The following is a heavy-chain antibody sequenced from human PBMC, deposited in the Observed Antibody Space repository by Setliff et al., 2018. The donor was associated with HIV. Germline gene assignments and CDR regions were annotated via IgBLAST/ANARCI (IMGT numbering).Heavy chain of an antibody. J-gene: IGHJ6*02. V-gene: IGHV4-38-2*01. CDR3: ARIFGDQGYYYGMDV. Sequence: SETLSLTCDVSGFSISSRYYWGWIRQSPGKGLEWIGNIYHTGSTNYNPSLKSRVTISVDTSKNQFSLKLSSVIAADTAVYYCARIFGDQGYYYGMDVWGQGTTVTVSS. CDR2: IYHTGST. D-gene: IGHD3-3*01. CDR1: GFSISSRYY.